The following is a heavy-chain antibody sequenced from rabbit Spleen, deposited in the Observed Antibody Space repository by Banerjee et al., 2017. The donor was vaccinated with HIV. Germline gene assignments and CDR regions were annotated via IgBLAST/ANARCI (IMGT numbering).Heavy chain of an antibody. CDR1: GFSFSNKA. Sequence: QEQLVESGGGLVKPEGSLKLSCTASGFSFSNKAVMCWVRQAPGKGLEWIACINAITGKAVYASWAKGRFTISRSTSLNTVTLQLSSLTAADTATYFCARDLAGVIGWNFGWWGPGTLVTVS. V-gene: IGHV1S47*01. CDR2: INAITGKA. J-gene: IGHJ4*01. CDR3: ARDLAGVIGWNFGW. D-gene: IGHD4-1*01.